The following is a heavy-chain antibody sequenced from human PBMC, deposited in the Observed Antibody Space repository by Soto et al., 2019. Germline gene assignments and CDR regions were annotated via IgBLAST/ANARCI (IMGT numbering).Heavy chain of an antibody. J-gene: IGHJ4*02. Sequence: GGSLRLSCAASGFTFSNYAMHWVRQAPGKGLEYVSAISSDGSSTYYANSVKGRFTISRDNSKNTLYLQMGSLRAEDMALYYCASRYCTSSSCSYFHYWGQGTLVTVSS. D-gene: IGHD2-2*01. CDR3: ASRYCTSSSCSYFHY. V-gene: IGHV3-64*01. CDR2: ISSDGSST. CDR1: GFTFSNYA.